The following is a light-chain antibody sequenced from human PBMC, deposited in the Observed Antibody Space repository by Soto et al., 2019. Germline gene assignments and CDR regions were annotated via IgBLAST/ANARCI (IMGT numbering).Light chain of an antibody. CDR1: QSISSW. CDR2: DAS. V-gene: IGKV1-5*01. J-gene: IGKJ4*02. Sequence: DIQMTQSPSTLSASVGDRVTITCRASQSISSWLAWYQQKPGKAPKFLIYDASTLESGVPSRFSGSGFGTEFSLTISSVQPDDFGSYYCQHMRTFGGGTKVDI. CDR3: QHMRT.